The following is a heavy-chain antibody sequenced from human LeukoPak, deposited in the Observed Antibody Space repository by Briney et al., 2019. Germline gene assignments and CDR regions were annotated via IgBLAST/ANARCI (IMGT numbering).Heavy chain of an antibody. Sequence: SETLSLTCTVSGGSISSFYWSWIRQPPGKGLEWIGYIYYSGSTNYNPSLKSRVTISVDTSKNRFSLKLSSVTAADTAVYCCARHGTSGTNLNWFDPWGQGTLVTVSS. V-gene: IGHV4-59*01. CDR1: GGSISSFY. CDR2: IYYSGST. D-gene: IGHD1-1*01. J-gene: IGHJ5*02. CDR3: ARHGTSGTNLNWFDP.